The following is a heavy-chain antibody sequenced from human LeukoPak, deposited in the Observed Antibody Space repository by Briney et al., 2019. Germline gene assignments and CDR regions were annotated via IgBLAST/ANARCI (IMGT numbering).Heavy chain of an antibody. CDR1: GFTVRNNY. D-gene: IGHD2-15*01. J-gene: IGHJ4*02. CDR3: ARDVV. CDR2: IYSGRGT. Sequence: GGSLRLSCAASGFTVRNNYMSWVRQAPGKGLEWVSVIYSGRGTSYADSVKGRFTISRDNSKNTLYLQMNSLSAEDTAVYYCARDVVWGQGALVTVSS. V-gene: IGHV3-53*05.